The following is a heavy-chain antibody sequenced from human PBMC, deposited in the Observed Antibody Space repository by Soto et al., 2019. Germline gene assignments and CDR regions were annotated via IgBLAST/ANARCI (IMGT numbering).Heavy chain of an antibody. CDR2: TYYRSRWYN. CDR3: ARAGCFGGVSFDY. Sequence: PSQTLSLTCVISGDSVSSNSAAWNWIRQSPSRGLEWLGRTYYRSRWYNDYAVSVRSRITINADTSKNQFSLHLNSLTPDDTAVYYCARAGCFGGVSFDYWGQGTLVTVAS. D-gene: IGHD3-16*01. V-gene: IGHV6-1*01. CDR1: GDSVSSNSAA. J-gene: IGHJ4*02.